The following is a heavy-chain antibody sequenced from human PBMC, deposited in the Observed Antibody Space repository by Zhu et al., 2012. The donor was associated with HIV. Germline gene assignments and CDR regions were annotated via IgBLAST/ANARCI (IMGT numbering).Heavy chain of an antibody. CDR2: IYHSGST. CDR1: GYSNSSGYY. D-gene: IGHD3-16*02. V-gene: IGHV4-38-2*01. Sequence: QVQLQESGPGLVKPSETLSLTCAVSGYSNSSGYYWGWIRQPPGKGLEWIGSIYHSGSTYYNPSLKSRVTISVDTSKNQFSLKLSSVTAADTAVYYCARAPLFIVYVSGIGWFDPVGPGNPGHRLL. CDR3: ARAPLFIVYVSGIGWFDP. J-gene: IGHJ5*02.